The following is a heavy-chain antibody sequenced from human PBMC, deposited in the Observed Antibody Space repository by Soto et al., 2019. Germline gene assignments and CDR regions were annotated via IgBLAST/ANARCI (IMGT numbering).Heavy chain of an antibody. D-gene: IGHD3-22*01. V-gene: IGHV3-13*04. Sequence: EVQLVESGGGLVQPGGSLRLSCAASGFTFSSYDMHWVRQATGKGLEWVSAIGTAGDTYYPGSVKGRFTISRENAKNSLYLQMNSLRAGDTAVYYCARDGDSSGYYDYWGQGTLVTVSS. CDR2: IGTAGDT. CDR1: GFTFSSYD. J-gene: IGHJ4*02. CDR3: ARDGDSSGYYDY.